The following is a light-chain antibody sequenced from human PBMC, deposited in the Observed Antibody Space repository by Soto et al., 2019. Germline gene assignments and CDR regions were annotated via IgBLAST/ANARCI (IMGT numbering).Light chain of an antibody. CDR1: SSDVGAYNY. J-gene: IGLJ2*01. V-gene: IGLV2-14*03. CDR2: DVS. CDR3: SSYTSSSTLV. Sequence: QSALTQPASVSGSPGQSITMSCTGTSSDVGAYNYVSWYQQHPAKAPKLMIYDVSNRPSGVSSRFSGSKSGNTASLTISGLQAEDEADYYCSSYTSSSTLVFGGGTQLTVL.